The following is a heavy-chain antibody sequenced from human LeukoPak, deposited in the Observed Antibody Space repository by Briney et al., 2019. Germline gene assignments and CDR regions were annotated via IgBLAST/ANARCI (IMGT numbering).Heavy chain of an antibody. J-gene: IGHJ6*02. D-gene: IGHD2-15*01. CDR2: IIPIFGTA. Sequence: ASVKVSCTASGGTFISYAISWVRQAPGQGLEWMGGIIPIFGTANYAQKFQGRVTITADESTSTAYMELSSLRSEDTAVYYCARDHSPYGMDVWGQGTTVTVSS. CDR1: GGTFISYA. CDR3: ARDHSPYGMDV. V-gene: IGHV1-69*01.